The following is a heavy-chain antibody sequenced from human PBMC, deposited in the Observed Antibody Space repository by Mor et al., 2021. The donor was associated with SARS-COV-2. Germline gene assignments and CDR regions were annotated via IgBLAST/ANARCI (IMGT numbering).Heavy chain of an antibody. CDR3: ARVYYDELEQQLVNWFDP. V-gene: IGHV1-3*01. D-gene: IGHD6-13*01. Sequence: NTKYSQKFQGRVTITRDTSASTAYMELSSLRSEDTAVYYCARVYYDELEQQLVNWFDPWGQGTLVTVSS. CDR2: NT. J-gene: IGHJ5*02.